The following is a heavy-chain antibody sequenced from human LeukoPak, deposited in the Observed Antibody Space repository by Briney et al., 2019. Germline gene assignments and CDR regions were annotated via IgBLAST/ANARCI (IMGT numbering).Heavy chain of an antibody. CDR3: AKEREVATPFDY. CDR1: GFTFSSYG. J-gene: IGHJ4*02. V-gene: IGHV3-30*02. Sequence: PGGSLRLSCAASGFTFSSYGMHWVRQAPGKGLEWVAFIRYDGSNKYYADSVKGRFTISRDNSKNTLYLQMNSLRAEDTAVYYCAKEREVATPFDYWGQGTLVTVSS. D-gene: IGHD2-15*01. CDR2: IRYDGSNK.